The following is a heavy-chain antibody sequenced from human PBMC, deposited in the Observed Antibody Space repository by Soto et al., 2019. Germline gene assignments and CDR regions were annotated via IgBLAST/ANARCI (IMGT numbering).Heavy chain of an antibody. D-gene: IGHD3-10*01. J-gene: IGHJ5*02. V-gene: IGHV1-18*01. CDR3: AREDRITMVRGVAPGGWFDP. Sequence: QVQLVQSGAEVKKPGASVKVSCKASGYTFTSYGISWVRQAPGQGLEWMGWISAYNGNTNYAQKLQGRVTMTTDTPTRTAYMELRSLRSDDTAVYYCAREDRITMVRGVAPGGWFDPWGQGTLVTVSS. CDR1: GYTFTSYG. CDR2: ISAYNGNT.